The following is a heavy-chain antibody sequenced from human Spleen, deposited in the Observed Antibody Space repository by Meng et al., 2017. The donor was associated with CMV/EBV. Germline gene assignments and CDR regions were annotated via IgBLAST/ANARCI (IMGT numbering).Heavy chain of an antibody. CDR3: ASAAITNYGMDV. J-gene: IGHJ6*02. CDR1: GGSFSGYY. Sequence: ESLKISCAVYGGSFSGYYWSWIRQPPGKGLEWIGEINHSGSTNYNPSLKSRVTISVDTSKNQFSLKLSSVTAADTAVYYCASAAITNYGMDVWGQGTTVTVSS. V-gene: IGHV4-34*01. D-gene: IGHD3-10*01. CDR2: INHSGST.